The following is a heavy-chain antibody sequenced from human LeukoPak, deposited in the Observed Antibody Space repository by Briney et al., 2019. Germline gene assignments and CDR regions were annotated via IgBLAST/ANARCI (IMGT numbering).Heavy chain of an antibody. Sequence: PSETLSLTCTVSGGSISSYYWSWIRQPPGKGLEWIGYIYYSGSTNYNPSLKSRVTISVDTSKNQFSLKLSSVTAADTAVYYCARERGVVTANYYNWFDPWGQGTLVTVSS. CDR1: GGSISSYY. D-gene: IGHD2-21*02. V-gene: IGHV4-59*01. CDR2: IYYSGST. J-gene: IGHJ5*02. CDR3: ARERGVVTANYYNWFDP.